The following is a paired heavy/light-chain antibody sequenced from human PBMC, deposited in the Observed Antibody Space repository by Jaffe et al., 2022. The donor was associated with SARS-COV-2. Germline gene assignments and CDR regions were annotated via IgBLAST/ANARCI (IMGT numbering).Heavy chain of an antibody. J-gene: IGHJ4*02. CDR2: FYYSGST. Sequence: QLQLQESGPGLVKPSETLSLTCTVSGGSISSSNYYWGWIRQPPGKGLEWIASFYYSGSTYYNPSLKSRVTLSVDTSKNQFSLKLSSVTAADTAVYYCARRLYGSGIDYWGQGTLVTVSS. CDR3: ARRLYGSGIDY. D-gene: IGHD3-10*01. CDR1: GGSISSSNYY. V-gene: IGHV4-39*01.
Light chain of an antibody. CDR3: QQYSVYPLT. Sequence: DIQMTQSPSSLSASIGDRVTITCRASQGISNYLAWFQQKPGKAPKSLIYAASSLQSGVPSKFSGSGSGTDFTLTISTLQPEDFATYYCQQYSVYPLTFGGGTKVEI. V-gene: IGKV1-16*02. CDR1: QGISNY. CDR2: AAS. J-gene: IGKJ4*01.